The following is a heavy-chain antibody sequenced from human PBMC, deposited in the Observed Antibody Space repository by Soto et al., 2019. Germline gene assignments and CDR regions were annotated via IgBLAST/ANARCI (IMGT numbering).Heavy chain of an antibody. CDR3: ARGLYYYDSSGYWGY. D-gene: IGHD3-22*01. V-gene: IGHV3-23*01. CDR2: ITDGDEST. CDR1: GFTFSAYA. Sequence: GGSLRLSCATSGFTFSAYAMGWVRQAPGQGLEWVSAITDGDESTHYADSVKGRFTISRDNSKNTLFLQMNSLRADDTAVYYCARGLYYYDSSGYWGYWGQGTLVTVSS. J-gene: IGHJ4*02.